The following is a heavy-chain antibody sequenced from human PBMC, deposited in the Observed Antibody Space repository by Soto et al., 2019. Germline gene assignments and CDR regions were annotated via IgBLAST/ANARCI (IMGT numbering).Heavy chain of an antibody. CDR1: GFSFTNYW. V-gene: IGHV5-10-1*01. Sequence: GESLKISCKGSGFSFTNYWISWVRQMPGKGLEWMGNIDPVDSYANYSPSFQGHVTFSVDTSISTAYLQWSSLKASDTAMYFCARIESIARNWFDPWGQGTLVTVSS. D-gene: IGHD6-13*01. J-gene: IGHJ5*02. CDR2: IDPVDSYA. CDR3: ARIESIARNWFDP.